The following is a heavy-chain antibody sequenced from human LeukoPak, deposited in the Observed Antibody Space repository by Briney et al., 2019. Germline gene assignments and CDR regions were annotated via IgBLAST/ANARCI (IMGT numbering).Heavy chain of an antibody. CDR3: ATISWYSSSWSAFDY. CDR1: GYTLTELS. Sequence: ASVKVSCKVSGYTLTELSMHWVRQAPGKGLEWMGGFDPEDGETIYAQKFQGGVTMTEDTSTDTAYMELSSLRSEDTAVYYCATISWYSSSWSAFDYWGQGTLVTVSS. V-gene: IGHV1-24*01. J-gene: IGHJ4*02. D-gene: IGHD6-13*01. CDR2: FDPEDGET.